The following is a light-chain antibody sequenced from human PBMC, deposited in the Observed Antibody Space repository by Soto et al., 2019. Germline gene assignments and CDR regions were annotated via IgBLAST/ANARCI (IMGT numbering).Light chain of an antibody. CDR3: QQYNSYWT. CDR1: QSISSW. V-gene: IGKV1-5*03. CDR2: KAS. Sequence: DIQVTQSPSTMSAFVGDRVTITCRASQSISSWLAWYQQKPGKAHKLLIYKASSLESGVPSRLSGSGSGTEFTLTISSLQPEDFATYYCQQYNSYWTFGQGTKV. J-gene: IGKJ1*01.